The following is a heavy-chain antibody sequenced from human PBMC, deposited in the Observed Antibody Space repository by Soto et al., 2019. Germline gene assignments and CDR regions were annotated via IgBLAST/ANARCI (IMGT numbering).Heavy chain of an antibody. V-gene: IGHV3-23*01. CDR3: ALHSSWYLQYYFDY. CDR2: ISGSGGST. Sequence: VGSLRLSCAASGFTFSSYAMSWVRQAPGKGLEWVSAISGSGGSTYYADSVKGRFTISRDNSKNTLYLQMNSLRAEDTAVYYCALHSSWYLQYYFDYWGQGTLVTVSS. D-gene: IGHD6-13*01. CDR1: GFTFSSYA. J-gene: IGHJ4*02.